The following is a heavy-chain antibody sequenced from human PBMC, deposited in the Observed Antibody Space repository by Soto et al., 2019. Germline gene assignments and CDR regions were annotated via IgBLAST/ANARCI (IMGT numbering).Heavy chain of an antibody. CDR2: IYYSGST. CDR1: GGSISSGDYY. Sequence: QVQLQESGPGLVKPSQTLSLTCTVSGGSISSGDYYWGWIRQHPGKGLEWIGYIYYSGSTYYNPALKSRVTISVDTSKNQCSLKLSSVTAADTAVYYCARWWSGSRQGFDPWGQGTLVTVSS. CDR3: ARWWSGSRQGFDP. J-gene: IGHJ5*02. D-gene: IGHD3-3*01. V-gene: IGHV4-31*03.